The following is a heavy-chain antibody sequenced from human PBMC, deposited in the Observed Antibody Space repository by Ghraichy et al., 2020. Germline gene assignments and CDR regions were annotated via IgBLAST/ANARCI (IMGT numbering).Heavy chain of an antibody. Sequence: GGSLRLSCAASGFTFRTYGMTWVRQAPGKGLEWVSTISSNGGSTNYADSVKGRFTISRDNSRSTVLLQMNNLRAGDTAVYFCAKEFGSWYRVDHSLEYLGQGTPVTVSS. D-gene: IGHD2-15*01. CDR2: ISSNGGST. J-gene: IGHJ4*02. V-gene: IGHV3-23*01. CDR1: GFTFRTYG. CDR3: AKEFGSWYRVDHSLEY.